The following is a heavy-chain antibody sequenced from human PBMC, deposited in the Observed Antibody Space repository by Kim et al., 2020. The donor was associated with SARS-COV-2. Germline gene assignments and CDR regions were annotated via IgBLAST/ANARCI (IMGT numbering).Heavy chain of an antibody. CDR1: GFTFRNFG. J-gene: IGHJ4*02. CDR3: GRDHASDSSGYVEY. D-gene: IGHD3-22*01. CDR2: IWYDGTDK. Sequence: GGSLRLSCAASGFTFRNFGMHWVRQAPGKGLEWVALIWYDGTDKYYADSVKGRFTISRDNSKNTVYLQMTSLRAEDTAVYYCGRDHASDSSGYVEYWGQGTLVTVS. V-gene: IGHV3-33*01.